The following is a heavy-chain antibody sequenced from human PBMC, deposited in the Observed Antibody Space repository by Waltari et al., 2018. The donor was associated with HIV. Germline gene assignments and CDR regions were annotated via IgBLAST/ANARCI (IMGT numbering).Heavy chain of an antibody. CDR1: RLSLEMTAAC. D-gene: IGHD3-22*01. V-gene: IGHV2-5*02. CDR3: AHRSYDSHLGYFDY. J-gene: IGHJ4*02. CDR2: IYWDDDE. Sequence: QTPVRTSFPTLVRPAPTPTPRCPLSRLSLEMTAACVGWLSQPPGTALEWLALIYWDDDERYIPSLKSRLTITKDTSKNQGVLRMTNMDPVDTATYYCAHRSYDSHLGYFDYWGQGALVTVSS.